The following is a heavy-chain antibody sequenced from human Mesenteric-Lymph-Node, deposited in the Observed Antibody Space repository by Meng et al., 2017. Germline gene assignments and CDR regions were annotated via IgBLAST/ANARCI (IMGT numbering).Heavy chain of an antibody. Sequence: SETLSLTCAAHGGSISGYYWSWIRQAPGKGLEWIGEISHKGNTNYNPSLKTPVSISIDTSNNQFSLKMSSVTAADTAVYYCGRVGRLMSGRPFEIWGRGTMVTVSS. V-gene: IGHV4-34*01. J-gene: IGHJ3*02. CDR3: GRVGRLMSGRPFEI. D-gene: IGHD2-8*01. CDR1: GGSISGYY. CDR2: ISHKGNT.